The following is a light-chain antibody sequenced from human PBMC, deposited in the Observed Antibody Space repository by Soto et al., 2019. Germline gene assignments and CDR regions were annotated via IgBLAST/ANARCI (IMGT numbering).Light chain of an antibody. CDR1: SSNIGAGYD. V-gene: IGLV1-40*01. CDR2: GNS. CDR3: QSYDGSLYV. Sequence: QSALTQPPSVSGAPGQSVTISCTGSSSNIGAGYDVHWYQQFPGAAPKLLIYGNSNRPSEVPDRFSGSKSGTSASLAISGLLAEDEADYYCQSYDGSLYVFGSGTKVTVL. J-gene: IGLJ1*01.